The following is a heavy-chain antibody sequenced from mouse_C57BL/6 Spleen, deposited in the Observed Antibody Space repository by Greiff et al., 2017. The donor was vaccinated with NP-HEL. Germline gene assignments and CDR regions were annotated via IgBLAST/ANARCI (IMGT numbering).Heavy chain of an antibody. J-gene: IGHJ3*01. CDR1: GYSFTDYN. Sequence: LQESGPELVKPGASVKISCKASGYSFTDYNMNWVKQSNGKSLEWIGVINPNYGTTSYNQKFKGKATLTVDQSSSTAYMQLNSLTSEDSAVYYCARSISTMIKAWFAYWGQGTLVTVSA. V-gene: IGHV1-39*01. D-gene: IGHD2-4*01. CDR2: INPNYGTT. CDR3: ARSISTMIKAWFAY.